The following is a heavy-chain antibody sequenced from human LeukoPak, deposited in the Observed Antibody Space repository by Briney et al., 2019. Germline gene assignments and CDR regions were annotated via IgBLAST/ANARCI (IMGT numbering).Heavy chain of an antibody. CDR3: AKDYYDSLPGGAFDI. CDR1: GFTFDDYA. J-gene: IGHJ3*02. V-gene: IGHV3-9*03. D-gene: IGHD3-22*01. Sequence: PGGSLRLSCAASGFTFDDYAMHWVRQAPGKGLEWVSGISWNSGSIGYADSVKGRFTISRDNAKNSLYLQMNSLRAEDMALYYCAKDYYDSLPGGAFDIWGQGTMVTVSS. CDR2: ISWNSGSI.